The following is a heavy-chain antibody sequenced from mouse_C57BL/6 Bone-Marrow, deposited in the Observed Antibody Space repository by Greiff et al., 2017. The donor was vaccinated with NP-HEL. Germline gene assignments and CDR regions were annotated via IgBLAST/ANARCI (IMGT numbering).Heavy chain of an antibody. V-gene: IGHV5-6*01. Sequence: EVHLVESGGDLVKPGGSLKLSCAASGFTFSSYGMSWVRQTPDKRLEWVATISSGGSYTYYPDSVKGRFTISRDNAKNTLYLQMSSLKSEDTAMDYCARQYYYGRRAMNYWGQGTSVTVSA. CDR2: ISSGGSYT. J-gene: IGHJ4*01. CDR1: GFTFSSYG. D-gene: IGHD1-1*01. CDR3: ARQYYYGRRAMNY.